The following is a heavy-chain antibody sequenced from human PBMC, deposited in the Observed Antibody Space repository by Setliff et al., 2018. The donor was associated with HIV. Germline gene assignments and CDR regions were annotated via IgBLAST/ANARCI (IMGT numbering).Heavy chain of an antibody. CDR1: GGSVSSGGYY. CDR3: ARTLYYDGTSAGGYCFDY. J-gene: IGHJ4*02. D-gene: IGHD3-22*01. Sequence: SETLSLTCTVSGGSVSSGGYYWSWIRQPPGQGLEWIGYIYYSGSTIYNPSLKSRVTISVDTSKNQFSLKLRSVTAADTAVYYCARTLYYDGTSAGGYCFDYWGQGTLVTVSS. CDR2: IYYSGST. V-gene: IGHV4-61*08.